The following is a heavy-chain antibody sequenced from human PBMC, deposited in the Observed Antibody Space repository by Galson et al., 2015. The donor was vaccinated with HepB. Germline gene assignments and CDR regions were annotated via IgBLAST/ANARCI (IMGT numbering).Heavy chain of an antibody. J-gene: IGHJ5*02. V-gene: IGHV3-7*01. D-gene: IGHD2-15*01. CDR1: GFTFRTSW. CDR3: ATDGGWFRLDP. Sequence: SLRLSCAASGFTFRTSWMTWVRQGPGRGLEWVANINADGSDEFYVDSVKDRFTISRDNAKNSLYLQMNSLRAEDTVVYYCATDGGWFRLDPWGQGTLVTVSS. CDR2: INADGSDE.